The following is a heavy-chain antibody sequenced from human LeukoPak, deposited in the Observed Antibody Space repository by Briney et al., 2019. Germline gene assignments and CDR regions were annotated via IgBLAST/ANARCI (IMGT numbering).Heavy chain of an antibody. J-gene: IGHJ4*02. CDR2: IYTNGGT. D-gene: IGHD6-13*01. Sequence: PSETLSLTCTVSGGSISGYYWSWIRQPAGQGLEWIGRIYTNGGTRYNPSLKSRVTMSVDTSKNQLSLKLRPVTAADTAVYYCARAAGAAGGQYFDYWGQGTLVTVSS. CDR3: ARAAGAAGGQYFDY. V-gene: IGHV4-4*07. CDR1: GGSISGYY.